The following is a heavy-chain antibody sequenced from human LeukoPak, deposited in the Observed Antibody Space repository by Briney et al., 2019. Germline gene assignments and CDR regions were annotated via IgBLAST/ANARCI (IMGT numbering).Heavy chain of an antibody. CDR2: ISYDGSNK. D-gene: IGHD3-10*01. CDR3: AKDDRYSGFGELCGIDY. J-gene: IGHJ4*02. Sequence: GGSLRLSCAASGFTFSSYSMNWVRQAPGKGLEWVAVISYDGSNKYYADSVKGRFTISRDNSKNTLYLQMNSLRAEDTAVYYCAKDDRYSGFGELCGIDYWGQGTLVTVSS. CDR1: GFTFSSYS. V-gene: IGHV3-30*18.